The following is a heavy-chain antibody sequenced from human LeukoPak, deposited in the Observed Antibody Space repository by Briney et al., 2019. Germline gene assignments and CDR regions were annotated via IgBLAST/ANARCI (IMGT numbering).Heavy chain of an antibody. Sequence: SETLSLTCTVSGGSISSSSYYWGWIRQPPGKGLEWIGSIYYSGTTYYNPSLKSRVTISVDTSKNQFSLRLSSVTAADTAVYYCARDPDYGGNSKGGNFDYWGQGTLVTVSS. J-gene: IGHJ4*02. CDR1: GGSISSSSYY. D-gene: IGHD4-23*01. CDR3: ARDPDYGGNSKGGNFDY. CDR2: IYYSGTT. V-gene: IGHV4-39*07.